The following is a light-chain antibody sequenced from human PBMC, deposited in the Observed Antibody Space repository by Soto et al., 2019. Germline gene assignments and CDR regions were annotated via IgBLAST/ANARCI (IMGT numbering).Light chain of an antibody. V-gene: IGLV1-40*01. CDR2: GNS. J-gene: IGLJ2*01. CDR3: QSYDSSLSGL. CDR1: SSNIGAGYD. Sequence: QTVVTQPPSVSGAPGQRVTISCTGSSSNIGAGYDVHWYQQLPGTAPKLLSYGNSNRPSGVPDRFSGSKSGTSASLAITGLQAEDEADYYCQSYDSSLSGLFGGGTKLTVL.